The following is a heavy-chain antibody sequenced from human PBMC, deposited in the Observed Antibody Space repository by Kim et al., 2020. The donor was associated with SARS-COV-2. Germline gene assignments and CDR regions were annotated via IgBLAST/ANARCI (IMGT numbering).Heavy chain of an antibody. CDR1: GFTFSSYG. CDR3: AKAPPTTVTTRTFQAF. Sequence: GGSLRLSCAASGFTFSSYGMHWVRQAPGKGLEWLAVISYDGSNKYYMDSVKGRFTISRDNSKNTLFLQMNSLRPEDTAVYYCAKAPPTTVTTRTFQAFWGQGTLVTVSS. CDR2: ISYDGSNK. V-gene: IGHV3-30*18. J-gene: IGHJ4*02. D-gene: IGHD4-17*01.